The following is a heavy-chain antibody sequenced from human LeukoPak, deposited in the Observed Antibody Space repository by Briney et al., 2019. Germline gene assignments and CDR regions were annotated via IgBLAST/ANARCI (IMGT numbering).Heavy chain of an antibody. D-gene: IGHD2-2*01. CDR1: GGSISSGDYY. J-gene: IGHJ4*02. CDR3: ARDHQLSGSFDY. V-gene: IGHV4-30-4*08. CDR2: IYYSGST. Sequence: PSETLSFTCTVSGGSISSGDYYWSWIRQPPGKGLEWIGYIYYSGSTYYNPSLKSRVTISVDTSKNQFSLKLSSVTAADTAVYYCARDHQLSGSFDYWGQGTLVTVSS.